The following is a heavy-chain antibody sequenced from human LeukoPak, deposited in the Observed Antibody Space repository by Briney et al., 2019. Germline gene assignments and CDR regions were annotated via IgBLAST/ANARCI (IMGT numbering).Heavy chain of an antibody. Sequence: SETLSLTCTVPGGSVSSGTYYWSWIRHPPGEGLEWIGYIYYSGSTNYNPSLKSRVTISVDTSKNQFSLKLSSVTAADTAVYYCARVEWFGELSPFDIWGQGTMVTVSS. D-gene: IGHD3-10*01. J-gene: IGHJ3*02. CDR3: ARVEWFGELSPFDI. CDR1: GGSVSSGTYY. V-gene: IGHV4-61*01. CDR2: IYYSGST.